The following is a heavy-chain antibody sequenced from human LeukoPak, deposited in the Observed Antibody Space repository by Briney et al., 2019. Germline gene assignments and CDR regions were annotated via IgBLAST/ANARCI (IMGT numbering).Heavy chain of an antibody. Sequence: GGSLRLSCAASGFTFSNAWMSWVRQAPGKGLEWVAVISYDGSNKYYADSVKGRFTISRDNSKNTLYLQMNSLRAEDTAVYYCARDFGGPFDYWGQGTLVTVSS. CDR1: GFTFSNAW. CDR2: ISYDGSNK. V-gene: IGHV3-30*01. CDR3: ARDFGGPFDY. D-gene: IGHD3-16*01. J-gene: IGHJ4*02.